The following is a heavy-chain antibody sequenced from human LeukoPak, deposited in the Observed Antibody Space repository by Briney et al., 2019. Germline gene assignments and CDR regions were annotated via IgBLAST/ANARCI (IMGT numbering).Heavy chain of an antibody. D-gene: IGHD3-9*01. CDR1: GFTFSSYA. J-gene: IGHJ4*02. CDR3: ARLPTGYYPDF. Sequence: GGSLRLSCAASGFTFSSYAMSWVRQAPGKGLEWVSGISGSGDKTYYADSVKGRFTISRDNSKNTMYLQMNSLRAEDTAIYYCARLPTGYYPDFWGQGTLVTVSS. V-gene: IGHV3-23*01. CDR2: ISGSGDKT.